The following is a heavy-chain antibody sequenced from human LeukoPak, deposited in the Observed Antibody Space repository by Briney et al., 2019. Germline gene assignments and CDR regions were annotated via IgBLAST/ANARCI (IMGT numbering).Heavy chain of an antibody. D-gene: IGHD6-19*01. J-gene: IGHJ6*03. CDR2: ISSSGDYR. CDR1: GFTFRTYS. V-gene: IGHV3-21*01. Sequence: GGSLRLSCAASGFTFRTYSLNWVRQAPGKGLEWISSISSSGDYRYYPDSLKGRFTISRDNAKNSVYLQMNSLRAEDTAVYYCTRDSDNSGWLDYYMDVWGKGTTVTISS. CDR3: TRDSDNSGWLDYYMDV.